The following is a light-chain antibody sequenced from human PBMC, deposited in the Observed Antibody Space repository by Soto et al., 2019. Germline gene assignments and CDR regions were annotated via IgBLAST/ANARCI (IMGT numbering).Light chain of an antibody. V-gene: IGKV4-1*01. J-gene: IGKJ4*01. CDR1: QSILNSSNNKIH. CDR3: QQYFSARLT. CDR2: RAS. Sequence: DFVMTQSPDSLAVSLGERATINCKSSQSILNSSNNKIHLAWYQQKPGQPPKLIIYRASTREPGVPDRFSGSVSETDFTLTISSLQAEDVATYYCQQYFSARLTFGGGTKVEI.